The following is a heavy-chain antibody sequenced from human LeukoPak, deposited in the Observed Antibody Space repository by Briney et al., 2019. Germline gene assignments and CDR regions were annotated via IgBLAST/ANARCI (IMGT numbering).Heavy chain of an antibody. CDR2: ISGSGGST. Sequence: PGGSLRLSCAASGFTFSSYAMSWVRQAPGKGLEWVSAISGSGGSTYYADSVKGRFTISRDNSKNTLYLQMNSLRAEDTAVYYCAKDTTLSGYSYGPSDYWGQGTLVTVSS. CDR3: AKDTTLSGYSYGPSDY. D-gene: IGHD5-18*01. V-gene: IGHV3-23*01. J-gene: IGHJ4*02. CDR1: GFTFSSYA.